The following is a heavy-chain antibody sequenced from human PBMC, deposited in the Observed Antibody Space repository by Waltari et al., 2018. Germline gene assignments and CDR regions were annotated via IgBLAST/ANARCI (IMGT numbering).Heavy chain of an antibody. CDR2: IYYSGST. CDR1: GGSISSYY. J-gene: IGHJ4*02. D-gene: IGHD6-13*01. V-gene: IGHV4-59*01. Sequence: TVSGGSISSYYWSWIRQPPGKGLEWIGYIYYSGSTNYNPSLKSRVTISVDTSKNQFSLKLSSVTAADTAVYYCARKSAAAFDYWGQGTLVTVSS. CDR3: ARKSAAAFDY.